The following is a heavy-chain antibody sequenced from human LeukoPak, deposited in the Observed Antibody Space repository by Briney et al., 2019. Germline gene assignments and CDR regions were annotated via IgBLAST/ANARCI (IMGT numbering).Heavy chain of an antibody. V-gene: IGHV4-39*01. CDR2: IYYSGST. CDR3: ARHFPVFSSWYGGFLGGRSSGQFDY. D-gene: IGHD6-13*01. J-gene: IGHJ4*02. Sequence: PSETLSLTCTVSGGSISSSSYYWGWIRQPPGKGLEWIGSIYYSGSTYYNPSLKSRVTISVDTSKNQFSLKLSSVTAADTAVYYCARHFPVFSSWYGGFLGGRSSGQFDYWGQGTLVTVSS. CDR1: GGSISSSSYY.